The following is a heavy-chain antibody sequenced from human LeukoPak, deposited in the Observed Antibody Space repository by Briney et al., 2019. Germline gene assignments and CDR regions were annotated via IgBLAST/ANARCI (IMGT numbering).Heavy chain of an antibody. CDR3: ARRPLYSSSWINY. CDR2: INHSGST. Sequence: SETLSLTCTVSGGSISSGGYYWSWIRQPPGKGLEWIGEINHSGSTNYNPSLKSRVTISVDTSKNQFSLKLSSVTAADTAVYYCARRPLYSSSWINYWGQGTLVTVSS. CDR1: GGSISSGGYY. J-gene: IGHJ4*02. D-gene: IGHD6-13*01. V-gene: IGHV4-39*07.